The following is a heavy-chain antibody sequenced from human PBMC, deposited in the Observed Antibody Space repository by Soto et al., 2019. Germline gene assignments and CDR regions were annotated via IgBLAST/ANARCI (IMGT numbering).Heavy chain of an antibody. Sequence: GGSLRLSCAASGFTFRSYGMHWVRQAPGKGLEWVAVISYDGSNKYYADSVKGRFTISRDNSKNTLYLQMNSLRAEDTAVYYCAKDFAYYYGSGSPYGMDVWGQGTTVTVSS. CDR3: AKDFAYYYGSGSPYGMDV. CDR1: GFTFRSYG. J-gene: IGHJ6*02. D-gene: IGHD3-10*01. CDR2: ISYDGSNK. V-gene: IGHV3-30*18.